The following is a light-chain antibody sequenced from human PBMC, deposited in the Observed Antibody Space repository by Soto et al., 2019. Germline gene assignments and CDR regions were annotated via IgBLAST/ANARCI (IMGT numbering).Light chain of an antibody. J-gene: IGKJ4*01. CDR2: DAS. CDR3: QQRVNWPPT. V-gene: IGKV3-11*01. Sequence: EIVLTQSPATLSLSPGERATLSCRARQSISDYLAWYQQRPGQAPRLLIFDASNRATGVPDRFSGGGSGTDFTLIISSLEPEDFAVYYCQQRVNWPPTFGGGTKVEI. CDR1: QSISDY.